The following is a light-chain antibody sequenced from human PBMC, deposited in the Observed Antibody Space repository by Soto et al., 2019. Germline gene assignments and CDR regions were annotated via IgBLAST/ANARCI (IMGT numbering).Light chain of an antibody. CDR3: QTWGTGILV. CDR2: LNSDGSH. CDR1: SGHSSFA. Sequence: QSVLTQSPSASASLGASVKLTCTLSSGHSSFAIAWHQQQPEKGPRYLMRLNSDGSHNKGDGIPDRFSGSSSGAERYLTISSLQSEDEADYYCQTWGTGILVFGGRTQLTVL. V-gene: IGLV4-69*01. J-gene: IGLJ2*01.